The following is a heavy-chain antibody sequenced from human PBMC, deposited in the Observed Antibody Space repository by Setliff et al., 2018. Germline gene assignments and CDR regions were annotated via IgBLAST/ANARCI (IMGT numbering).Heavy chain of an antibody. V-gene: IGHV1-69*13. D-gene: IGHD3-16*01. CDR2: FIPILGAT. J-gene: IGHJ5*01. CDR1: GGTFSSSG. Sequence: SVKVSCKSSGGTFSSSGITWVRQAPGQGLQWLGRFIPILGATNYAQNFQGRVTITADESTSTGYMGLRSLRYDDTAVYYCARELRSPYWHLDSWGQGTQVTVSS. CDR3: ARELRSPYWHLDS.